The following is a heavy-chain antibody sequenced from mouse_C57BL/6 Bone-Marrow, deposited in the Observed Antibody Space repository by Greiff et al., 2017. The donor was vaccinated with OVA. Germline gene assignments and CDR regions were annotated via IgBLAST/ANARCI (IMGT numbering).Heavy chain of an antibody. J-gene: IGHJ2*01. D-gene: IGHD1-1*01. Sequence: EVQLQESGPGLVKPSQSLSLTCSVTGYSITSGYYWNWIRQFPGNKLEWMGYISYDGSNNYNPSLKNRISITRDTSKNQFFLKLNSVTTEDTATYYCARDRAVVALDYWGQGTTLTVSS. CDR1: GYSITSGYY. CDR2: ISYDGSN. CDR3: ARDRAVVALDY. V-gene: IGHV3-6*01.